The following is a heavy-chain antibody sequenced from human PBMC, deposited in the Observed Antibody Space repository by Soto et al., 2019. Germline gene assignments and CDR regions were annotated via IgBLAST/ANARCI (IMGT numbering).Heavy chain of an antibody. J-gene: IGHJ4*02. D-gene: IGHD3-3*01. CDR1: GGSISSSSYY. CDR2: IYYSGST. V-gene: IGHV4-39*07. Sequence: SETLSLTCTVSGGSISSSSYYWGWIRQPPGKGLEWIGSIYYSGSTYYNPSLKSRVTISVDTSKNQFSLKLSSVTAADTAVYYCARGGGVSYYDFWSGPHRSFDYWGQGTLVTVSS. CDR3: ARGGGVSYYDFWSGPHRSFDY.